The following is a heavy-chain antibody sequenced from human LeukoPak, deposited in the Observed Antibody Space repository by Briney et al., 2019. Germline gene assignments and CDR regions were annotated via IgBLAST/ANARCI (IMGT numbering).Heavy chain of an antibody. J-gene: IGHJ4*02. CDR3: ARERVYGSGSSDY. V-gene: IGHV3-74*01. CDR1: VFTFTSHW. Sequence: GGSLRLSCTASVFTFTSHWMHWVRQVPGKGLLWGSRINGDVSGTNHADSVKGRFTISRDNAKNTLYLQMNSLRVEDTAVYYCARERVYGSGSSDYWGQGTLVTVSS. CDR2: INGDVSGT. D-gene: IGHD3-10*01.